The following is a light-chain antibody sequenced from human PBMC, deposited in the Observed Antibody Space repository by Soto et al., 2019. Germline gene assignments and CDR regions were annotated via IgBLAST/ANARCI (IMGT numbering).Light chain of an antibody. CDR3: QHYDNWPPWT. J-gene: IGKJ1*01. CDR2: AAS. V-gene: IGKV1-39*01. Sequence: DIQMTQSPSSLSASVGDRVSITFRASHSISTHLSWYQQKPGKAPKLLIDAASSLQSWVPSRCTGRGSGTEFILTISSLQSEDFALYYCQHYDNWPPWTFGQGTKVDIK. CDR1: HSISTH.